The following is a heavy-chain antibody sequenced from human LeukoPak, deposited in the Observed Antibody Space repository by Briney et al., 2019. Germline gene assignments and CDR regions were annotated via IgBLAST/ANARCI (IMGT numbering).Heavy chain of an antibody. CDR2: IWYDGSNK. D-gene: IGHD6-13*01. Sequence: PGGSLRLSCAASGFTFSSYGMHWVRQAPGKGLEWVAVIWYDGSNKYYADSVKGRFTISRDNSKNTLYLQMNSLRAEDTAVYYCARGTEAGYSSSWSSDLDAFDIWGQGTMVTVSS. CDR3: ARGTEAGYSSSWSSDLDAFDI. V-gene: IGHV3-33*01. J-gene: IGHJ3*02. CDR1: GFTFSSYG.